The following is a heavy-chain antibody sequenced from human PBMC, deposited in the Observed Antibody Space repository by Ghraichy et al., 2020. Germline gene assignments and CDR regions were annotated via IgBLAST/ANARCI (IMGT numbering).Heavy chain of an antibody. J-gene: IGHJ4*02. Sequence: GGSLRLSCAASGFTFSSYSMNWVRQAPGKGLEWVSYISSSSSTIYYADSVKGRFTISRDNAKKSLYLQMNSLKAEDTAVYYVARDSPLDTGSRPDYWGQGTLVTVSS. CDR2: ISSSSSTI. V-gene: IGHV3-48*01. CDR1: GFTFSSYS. D-gene: IGHD3-10*01. CDR3: ARDSPLDTGSRPDY.